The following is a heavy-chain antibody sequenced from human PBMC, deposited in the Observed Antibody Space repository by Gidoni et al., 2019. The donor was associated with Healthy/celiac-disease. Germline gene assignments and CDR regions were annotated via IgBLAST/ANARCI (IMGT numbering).Heavy chain of an antibody. Sequence: EVQLVESGGGLVKPGGSLRLSCAASGFPFSNAWMSWVRQAPGKGLEWVGSIKSKTDGGTTDYAAPVKGRFTISRDDAKNTLYLQMNSLKTEDTAVYYCTTDFSLLSDSSGYLYYFDYWGQGTLVTVSS. V-gene: IGHV3-15*01. CDR3: TTDFSLLSDSSGYLYYFDY. CDR1: GFPFSNAW. J-gene: IGHJ4*02. D-gene: IGHD3-22*01. CDR2: IKSKTDGGTT.